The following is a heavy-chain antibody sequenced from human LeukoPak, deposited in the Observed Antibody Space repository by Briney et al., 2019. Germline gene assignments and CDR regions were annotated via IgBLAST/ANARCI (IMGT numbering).Heavy chain of an antibody. CDR2: ISAYNGNT. Sequence: ASVKVSCKASGYTFTSYGISWVRQAPGQGLEWMGWISAYNGNTNYAQKRQGRVTMTTDTSTSTAYMELRSLRSDDTAVYYCARDYVGATDFDYWGQGTLVTVSS. J-gene: IGHJ4*02. D-gene: IGHD1-26*01. CDR1: GYTFTSYG. V-gene: IGHV1-18*01. CDR3: ARDYVGATDFDY.